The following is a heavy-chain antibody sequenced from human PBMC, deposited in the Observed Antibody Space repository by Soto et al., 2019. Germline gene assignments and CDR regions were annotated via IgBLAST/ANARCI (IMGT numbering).Heavy chain of an antibody. Sequence: PGVSLRLSCVASLVTFSSYIVNWVRQAPGKGPEWLSYISGNNANIYYADSVRGRFTISRDNAKSSLFLQMDSLRDEDTAVYYCARQVYTVVTPIDLWGQGTLVTVSS. CDR2: ISGNNANI. J-gene: IGHJ5*02. CDR3: ARQVYTVVTPIDL. D-gene: IGHD2-21*02. V-gene: IGHV3-48*02. CDR1: LVTFSSYI.